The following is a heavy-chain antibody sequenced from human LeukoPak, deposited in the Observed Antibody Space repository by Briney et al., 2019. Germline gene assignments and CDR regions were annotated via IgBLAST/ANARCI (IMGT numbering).Heavy chain of an antibody. Sequence: TSGGSLRLSCVASGMPFNVYNMNWVRLSPEKGLEWVSSISTTSRYIYYADSVRGRFTISRDNAKHSLYLQMNSLRAEDTAVYYCARGKATTLNYFDYWGQGTLVTVSS. CDR2: ISTTSRYI. V-gene: IGHV3-21*01. J-gene: IGHJ4*02. D-gene: IGHD5-12*01. CDR1: GMPFNVYN. CDR3: ARGKATTLNYFDY.